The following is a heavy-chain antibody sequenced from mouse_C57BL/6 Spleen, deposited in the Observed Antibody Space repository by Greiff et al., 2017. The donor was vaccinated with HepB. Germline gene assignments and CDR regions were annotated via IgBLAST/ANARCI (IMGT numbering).Heavy chain of an antibody. Sequence: VQLQQSGAELVKPGASVKVSCKASGYTFTSYWMHWVKQRPGQGLEWIGRIHPSDSDTKYNQKFKGKATLTVDKSSSTAYMQLSRQTSEESAVYYCAKVRSSYDAMDYWGQGTSVTVSS. J-gene: IGHJ4*01. V-gene: IGHV1-74*01. D-gene: IGHD1-1*01. CDR1: GYTFTSYW. CDR3: AKVRSSYDAMDY. CDR2: IHPSDSDT.